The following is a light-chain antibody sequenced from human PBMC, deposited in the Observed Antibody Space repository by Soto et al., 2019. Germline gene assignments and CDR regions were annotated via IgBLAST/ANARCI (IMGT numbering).Light chain of an antibody. V-gene: IGKV3-11*01. CDR1: QSVSSY. CDR3: QQRTNWLSIT. Sequence: EIVLTQSPATLSLSPGKRATLSCRASQSVSSYLAWYQQKSGQAPRLLIYDASNRATGITARFSGSGSGTDFTLTISSLEPEDFAVYYCQQRTNWLSITFGQGTRLEIE. J-gene: IGKJ5*01. CDR2: DAS.